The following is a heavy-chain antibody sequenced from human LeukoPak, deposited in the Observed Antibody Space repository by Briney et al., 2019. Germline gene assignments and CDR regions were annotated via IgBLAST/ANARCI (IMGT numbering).Heavy chain of an antibody. CDR3: ARRIAGSGSDY. CDR1: GYSFTAYW. V-gene: IGHV5-51*01. D-gene: IGHD2/OR15-2a*01. J-gene: IGHJ4*02. Sequence: GESLIISCKASGYSFTAYWIGWVRQMPGKGLEWMGIIYPDDSDTRYSPPFQGQVTISVDKSISTAYLQWSSLKASDSAIYFCARRIAGSGSDYWGQGTLVTVSS. CDR2: IYPDDSDT.